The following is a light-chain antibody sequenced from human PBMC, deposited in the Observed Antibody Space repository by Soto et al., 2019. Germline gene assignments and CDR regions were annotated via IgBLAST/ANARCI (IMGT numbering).Light chain of an antibody. V-gene: IGKV1-5*01. CDR3: QQYDSYWT. Sequence: DIQMTQSPSTLTASVGDIVTITCRASQSIRNFLAWYQQKPGKAPNVVIFDASSLESGVPSRFSGSGSGTEFTLTISSLQPDDFATYYCQQYDSYWTFGPGTKVEIK. J-gene: IGKJ1*01. CDR2: DAS. CDR1: QSIRNF.